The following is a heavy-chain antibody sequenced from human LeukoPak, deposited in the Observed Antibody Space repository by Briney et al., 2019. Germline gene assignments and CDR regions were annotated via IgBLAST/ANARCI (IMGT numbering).Heavy chain of an antibody. Sequence: GASVKVSCKASGYTFTGYYMHWVRQATGQGLEWMGWINPNSGGTNYAQKFQGRVTTTRDTSISTAFLELSRLRSDDTAVYYCARGGSTIVVVPASNLPSDYWGQGTLVTVSS. CDR2: INPNSGGT. J-gene: IGHJ4*02. CDR3: ARGGSTIVVVPASNLPSDY. V-gene: IGHV1-2*02. D-gene: IGHD2-2*01. CDR1: GYTFTGYY.